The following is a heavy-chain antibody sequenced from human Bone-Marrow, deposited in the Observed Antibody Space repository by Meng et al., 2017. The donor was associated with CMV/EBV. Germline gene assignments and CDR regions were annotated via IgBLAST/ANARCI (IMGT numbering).Heavy chain of an antibody. CDR3: ARDRRVRATIFGVVTPPSGMDV. V-gene: IGHV1-46*01. J-gene: IGHJ6*02. Sequence: ASVKVSCKASGYTFTSYYMHWVRQAPGQGLEWMGIINPSGGSTSYAQKFQGRVTMTRDTSTSTVYMELSSLRSEDTAVYYCARDRRVRATIFGVVTPPSGMDVWGQGTTVTV. CDR1: GYTFTSYY. CDR2: INPSGGST. D-gene: IGHD3-3*01.